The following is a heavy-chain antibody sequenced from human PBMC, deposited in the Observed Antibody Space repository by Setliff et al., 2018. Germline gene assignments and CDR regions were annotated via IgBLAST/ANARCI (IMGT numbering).Heavy chain of an antibody. CDR1: GGSISSGSNY. CDR2: IDPSGNT. J-gene: IGHJ6*03. Sequence: SETLSLTCTVSGGSISSGSNYWSWIRQPAGRGLEWIGHIDPSGNTNYHPSLKSRVTISGDTSKNQFSLKLTSVTAADTAVYFCARGPPGYYYYMNVWGQGTTVTVSS. V-gene: IGHV4-61*09. CDR3: ARGPPGYYYYMNV.